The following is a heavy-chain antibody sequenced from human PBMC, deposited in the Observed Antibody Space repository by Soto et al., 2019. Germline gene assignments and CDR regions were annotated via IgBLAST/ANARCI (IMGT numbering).Heavy chain of an antibody. J-gene: IGHJ4*02. V-gene: IGHV3-74*01. Sequence: EVQLVESGGGLVQPGGSLRLSCAASGFTFNTYWMHWVRQAPGKGLVWVSRINPDGSSTSYADSVKGRFTISRDNARNTLYLQMISLTAEDTAVYYCANDPPGIGVGYWGQGTLVTVSS. D-gene: IGHD3-3*01. CDR2: INPDGSST. CDR3: ANDPPGIGVGY. CDR1: GFTFNTYW.